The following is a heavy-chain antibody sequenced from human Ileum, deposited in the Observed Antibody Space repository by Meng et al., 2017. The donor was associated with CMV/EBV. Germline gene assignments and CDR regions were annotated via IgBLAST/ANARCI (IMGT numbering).Heavy chain of an antibody. J-gene: IGHJ4*02. CDR2: SKRCGIT. CDR1: SC. D-gene: IGHD2-2*01. V-gene: IGHV4-34*01. CDR3: ARGDGYYCYGTRCYGRSFFFDD. Sequence: SCWSLIRQRPGKGLEWIGESKRCGITNYNPSLKSRDVMSTDTSKTLFTLDVTSVTTADTATYCCARGDGYYCYGTRCYGRSFFFDDWGQGALVTVSS.